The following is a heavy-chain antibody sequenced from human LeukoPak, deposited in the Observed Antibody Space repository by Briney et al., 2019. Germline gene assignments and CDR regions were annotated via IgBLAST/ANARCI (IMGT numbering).Heavy chain of an antibody. CDR2: ISGSGGST. CDR1: GFTFSSYA. V-gene: IGHV3-23*01. D-gene: IGHD2-21*01. Sequence: GGSLRLSCAASGFTFSSYAMSWVRQAPGKGLEWVSAISGSGGSTYYADSVKGRFTISRDNSKNTLYLQMNSLRAEDTAVYYCARDRMVGGELKFDPWGQGTLVTVSS. CDR3: ARDRMVGGELKFDP. J-gene: IGHJ5*02.